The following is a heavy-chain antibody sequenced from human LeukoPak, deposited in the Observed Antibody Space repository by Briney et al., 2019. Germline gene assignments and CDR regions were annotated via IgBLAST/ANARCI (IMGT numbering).Heavy chain of an antibody. V-gene: IGHV3-30*02. J-gene: IGHJ4*02. CDR3: ANGITSSWSVFLPLDY. Sequence: GGSLRLSCAASGFTFSSYSMDWVRQAPGKGLEWVAFIGYDGSNKYYADSVKGRFTISRDNSKNTLYLKMNSLRAEDTAVYYCANGITSSWSVFLPLDYWGQGTLVTVSS. CDR2: IGYDGSNK. D-gene: IGHD6-13*01. CDR1: GFTFSSYS.